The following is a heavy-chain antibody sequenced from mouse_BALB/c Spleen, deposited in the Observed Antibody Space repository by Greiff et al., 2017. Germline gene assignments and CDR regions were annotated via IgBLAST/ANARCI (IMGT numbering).Heavy chain of an antibody. CDR1: GFSLTGYG. J-gene: IGHJ4*01. CDR2: IWGDGST. CDR3: ARVRGNSYAMDY. Sequence: QVQLQQSGPGLVAPSQSLSITCPVSGFSLTGYGVNWVRQPPGTGLDWLGMIWGDGSTDYNSALKSRLSISKDNSKSQVFLKMNSLQPDDTARYYCARVRGNSYAMDYWGQGTSVTVSS. V-gene: IGHV2-6-7*01. D-gene: IGHD2-1*01.